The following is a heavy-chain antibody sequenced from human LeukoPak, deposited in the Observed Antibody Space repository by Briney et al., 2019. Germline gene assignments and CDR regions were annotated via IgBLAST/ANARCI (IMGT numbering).Heavy chain of an antibody. Sequence: GGSLRLSCAASGFTFSSYWMSWVRQAPGKGLEWVANIKQDGSEKYYVDSVKGRFTISRDNAKNTLYLQMNSLRAEDTALYYCARVARGDYYYYYMDVWGKGTTVTVSS. CDR1: GFTFSSYW. D-gene: IGHD3-10*01. J-gene: IGHJ6*03. CDR3: ARVARGDYYYYYMDV. V-gene: IGHV3-7*01. CDR2: IKQDGSEK.